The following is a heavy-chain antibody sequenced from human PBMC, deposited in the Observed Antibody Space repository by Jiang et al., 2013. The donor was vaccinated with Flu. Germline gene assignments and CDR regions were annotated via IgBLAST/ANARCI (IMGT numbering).Heavy chain of an antibody. CDR2: IRQDSGER. CDR3: ASDPASGWFRAFNI. D-gene: IGHD6-19*01. V-gene: IGHV3-7*01. J-gene: IGHJ3*02. Sequence: QLLESGGGLVQPGGSLRLSCAASGITISNYWMTWVRQAPGKGLEWVANIRQDSGERHYVDSVRGRFTVSRDNARNTLYLEMNSLRGEDTALYYCASDPASGWFRAFNIWGQGTMVTVSS. CDR1: GITISNYW.